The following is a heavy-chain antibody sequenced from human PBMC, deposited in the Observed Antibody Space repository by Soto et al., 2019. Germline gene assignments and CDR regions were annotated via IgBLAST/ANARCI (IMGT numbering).Heavy chain of an antibody. CDR1: GGSISSSSYY. J-gene: IGHJ5*02. CDR3: ARRGSYSSSLTFDP. V-gene: IGHV4-39*01. Sequence: QLQLQESGPGLVKPSETLSLTCTVSGGSISSSSYYWGWIRQPPGKGLEWIGSIYYSGSTYYNPSLKSRVTISVDTSKNQFSLKLSSVTAADTAVYYCARRGSYSSSLTFDPWGQGTLVTVSS. D-gene: IGHD6-13*01. CDR2: IYYSGST.